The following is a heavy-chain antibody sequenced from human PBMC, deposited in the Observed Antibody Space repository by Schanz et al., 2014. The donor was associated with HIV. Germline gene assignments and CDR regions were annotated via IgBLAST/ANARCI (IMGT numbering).Heavy chain of an antibody. V-gene: IGHV3-23*01. D-gene: IGHD3-10*01. CDR1: GFTFSDFS. Sequence: QVLESGGGLVQTGGSLRLSCVASGFTFSDFSMNWVRRAPGKGLDWVSTISGSDGDTYYADSVKGRFTISRDNSRNALYLHMNSLRAEDTAIYHCGTYNYGSGHDYWGQGTLVTVSS. CDR3: GTYNYGSGHDY. CDR2: ISGSDGDT. J-gene: IGHJ4*02.